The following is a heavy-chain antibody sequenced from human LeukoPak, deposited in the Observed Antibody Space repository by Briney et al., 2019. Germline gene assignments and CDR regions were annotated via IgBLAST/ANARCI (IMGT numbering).Heavy chain of an antibody. D-gene: IGHD3-22*01. V-gene: IGHV4-59*08. Sequence: SETLSLTCTVSDGSISSYYWSWIRQPPGKGLEWIGYIYYSGSTNYNPSLKSRVTISVDTSKNQFSLKLSSVTAADTAVYYCARQAWYYYDSSGFFDPWGQGTLVTVSS. CDR1: DGSISSYY. CDR2: IYYSGST. J-gene: IGHJ5*02. CDR3: ARQAWYYYDSSGFFDP.